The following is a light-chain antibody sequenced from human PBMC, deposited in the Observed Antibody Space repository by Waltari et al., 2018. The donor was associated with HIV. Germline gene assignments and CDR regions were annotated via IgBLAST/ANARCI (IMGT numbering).Light chain of an antibody. V-gene: IGKV3-15*01. CDR2: NTS. CDR3: QQYNNWTARYT. Sequence: IVLTHSPGTLSLFPGERVTLSCRASQRVSSNLAWYQQRPGPAPRLVIYNTSARATGIPARFIGSGAGTEFTHTINDRQSEDFAVYYCQQYNNWTARYTFGQGTKLEI. J-gene: IGKJ2*01. CDR1: QRVSSN.